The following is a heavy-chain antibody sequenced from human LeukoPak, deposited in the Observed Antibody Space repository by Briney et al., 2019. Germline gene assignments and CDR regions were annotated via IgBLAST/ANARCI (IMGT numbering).Heavy chain of an antibody. CDR2: INHSGST. J-gene: IGHJ4*02. V-gene: IGHV4-34*01. D-gene: IGHD4-23*01. CDR1: GGSFSGYY. Sequence: SETLSLTCAVYGGSFSGYYWIWIRQPPGKGLEWIGEINHSGSTNYNPSLKSRVTISVDTSKNQFSLKLSSVTAADTAVYYCARRPIRGYYFDYWGQGTLVTVSS. CDR3: ARRPIRGYYFDY.